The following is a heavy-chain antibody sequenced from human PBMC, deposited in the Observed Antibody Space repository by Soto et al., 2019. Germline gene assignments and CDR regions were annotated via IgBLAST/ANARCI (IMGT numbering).Heavy chain of an antibody. D-gene: IGHD3-22*01. CDR1: GGTFSSYT. V-gene: IGHV1-69*04. J-gene: IGHJ4*02. CDR3: ARDRSYDSSGLPDY. Sequence: ASVKVSCKASGGTFSSYTISWVRQAPGQGLEWMGRIIPIRGIANYAQKFQGRVTITAEKSTSTAYMELSSVRSEDTAVYYCARDRSYDSSGLPDYWGQGPLVTVSS. CDR2: IIPIRGIA.